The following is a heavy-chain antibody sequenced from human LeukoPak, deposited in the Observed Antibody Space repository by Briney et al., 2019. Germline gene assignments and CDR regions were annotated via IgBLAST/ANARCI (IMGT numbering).Heavy chain of an antibody. Sequence: GGSLRLSCAASGFTFSNYWMSWVRQAPGRGLEWVANIKQDGTEKYYVDSVKGRFTISRDNSKNTLYLQMNSLRAEDTALYYCAKEPAYCGGDCYFDYWGQGTLVTVSS. CDR1: GFTFSNYW. J-gene: IGHJ4*02. D-gene: IGHD2-21*02. CDR2: IKQDGTEK. V-gene: IGHV3-7*03. CDR3: AKEPAYCGGDCYFDY.